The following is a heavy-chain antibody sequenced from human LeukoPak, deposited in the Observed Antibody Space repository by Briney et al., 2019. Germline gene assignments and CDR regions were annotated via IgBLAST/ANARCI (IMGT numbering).Heavy chain of an antibody. V-gene: IGHV1-46*01. Sequence: ASVKVSCKASGYTFTSYNMHWVRQAPGQGLEWMGIINPSGGSTSYAQKFQGRVTMTRDTSTSTVYMELSSLRSEDTAVYYCARVHQLLYSFDYWGQGTLVTVSS. J-gene: IGHJ4*02. CDR3: ARVHQLLYSFDY. CDR1: GYTFTSYN. D-gene: IGHD2-2*02. CDR2: INPSGGST.